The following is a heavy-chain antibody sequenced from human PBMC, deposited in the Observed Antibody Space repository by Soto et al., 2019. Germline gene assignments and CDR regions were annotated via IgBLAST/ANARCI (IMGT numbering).Heavy chain of an antibody. J-gene: IGHJ3*02. Sequence: ASVKVSCKASGYTFTSYGISWVRQAPGQGLEWMGWISAYNGNTNYAQKLQGRVTMTTDTSTSTAYMELRSLRSDDTAVYYCARVASHDLSHNGDFDIWGQGTMVTLSS. D-gene: IGHD2-21*02. V-gene: IGHV1-18*01. CDR2: ISAYNGNT. CDR1: GYTFTSYG. CDR3: ARVASHDLSHNGDFDI.